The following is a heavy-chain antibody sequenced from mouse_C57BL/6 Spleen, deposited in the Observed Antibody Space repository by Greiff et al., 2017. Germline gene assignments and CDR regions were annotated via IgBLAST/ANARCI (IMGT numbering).Heavy chain of an antibody. CDR2: INPRGGST. Sequence: QVQLQQSGPELVKPGASVKLSCKASGYTFTSYDINWVKQRPGQGLEWIGWINPRGGSTKYNEKFKGKDTLTIDTSSSTAYMELHSLTSEYSAVYCWERGGGYYYGYDRGYYLDYWGQGTTLTVSS. V-gene: IGHV1-85*01. CDR3: ERGGGYYYGYDRGYYLDY. D-gene: IGHD2-2*01. CDR1: GYTFTSYD. J-gene: IGHJ2*01.